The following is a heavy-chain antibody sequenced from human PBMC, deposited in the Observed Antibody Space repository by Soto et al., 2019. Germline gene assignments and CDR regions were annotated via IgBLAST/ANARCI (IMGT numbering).Heavy chain of an antibody. J-gene: IGHJ4*02. CDR2: IFPTGST. D-gene: IGHD6-19*01. CDR1: GGAINSGGFY. Sequence: PSETLSLTCTVSGGAINSGGFYWNWIRQYPGKGLEWIGYIFPTGSTHYNPSLKGRAFISADTSKNQISLKVTSVTAADTAVYYCARDRHSSGWPIAYWGQGTLVTVSS. V-gene: IGHV4-31*03. CDR3: ARDRHSSGWPIAY.